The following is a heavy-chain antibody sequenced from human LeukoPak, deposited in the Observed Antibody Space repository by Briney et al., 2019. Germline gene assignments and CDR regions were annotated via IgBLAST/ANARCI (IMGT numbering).Heavy chain of an antibody. CDR1: GDSISSYY. CDR2: IYTSGST. V-gene: IGHV4-4*07. Sequence: EASETLSLTCTVSGDSISSYYWSWIRQPAGKGLEWIGRIYTSGSTNYNPSLKSRVTMSVDTSKNQFSLKLSSVTAADTAVYYCARAPSMVRGVMPYYMDVWGKGTTVTISS. J-gene: IGHJ6*03. CDR3: ARAPSMVRGVMPYYMDV. D-gene: IGHD3-10*01.